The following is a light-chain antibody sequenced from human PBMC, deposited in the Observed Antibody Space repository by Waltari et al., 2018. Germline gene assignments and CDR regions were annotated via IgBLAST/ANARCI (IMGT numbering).Light chain of an antibody. CDR1: QSVSTY. Sequence: DIVMTQSPATLSVSPGERATLSCRASQSVSTYLAWYQQKPGQAPRLLIYGASTRATGVPARFSGSGSETEFTLTISSLQSEDFAVYYCQQYDDWPPVTFGQGTRLEIK. V-gene: IGKV3-15*01. J-gene: IGKJ5*01. CDR2: GAS. CDR3: QQYDDWPPVT.